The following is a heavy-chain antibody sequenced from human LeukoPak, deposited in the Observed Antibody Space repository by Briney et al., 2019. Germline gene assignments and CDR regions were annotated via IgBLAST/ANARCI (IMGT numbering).Heavy chain of an antibody. J-gene: IGHJ6*03. CDR1: GFTFSSYS. D-gene: IGHD4-17*01. V-gene: IGHV3-48*01. Sequence: PGGSLRLSCAASGFTFSSYSMNWVRQAPGKGLEWVSYISSSSSTIYYADSVKGRFTISRDNAKNSLYLQMNSLRAEDAAVYYCARARYYGDYKFDYYYYMDVWGKGTTVTVSS. CDR2: ISSSSSTI. CDR3: ARARYYGDYKFDYYYYMDV.